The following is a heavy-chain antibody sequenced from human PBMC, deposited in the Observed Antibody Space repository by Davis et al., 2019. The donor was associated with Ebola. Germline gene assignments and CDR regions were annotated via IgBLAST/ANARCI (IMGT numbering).Heavy chain of an antibody. D-gene: IGHD6-13*01. V-gene: IGHV3-66*01. Sequence: PSETLSLTCAVYGGSFSGYYWSWIRQPPGKGLEWVSVIYSGGSTYYADSVKGRFTISRDNSKNTLYLQMNSLRAEDTAVYYCARDRSSWSWYFDYWGQGTLVTVSS. CDR2: IYSGGST. CDR1: GGSFSGYY. J-gene: IGHJ4*02. CDR3: ARDRSSWSWYFDY.